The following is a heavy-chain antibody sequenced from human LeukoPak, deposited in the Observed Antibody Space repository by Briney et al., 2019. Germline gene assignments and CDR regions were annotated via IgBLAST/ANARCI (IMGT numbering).Heavy chain of an antibody. D-gene: IGHD3-16*02. CDR3: ARDQFYRYMDV. CDR2: IYHSGST. V-gene: IGHV4-38-2*02. CDR1: GYSLSSGYY. J-gene: IGHJ6*03. Sequence: PSETLSLTCAVSGYSLSSGYYWGWIRRPPGKGLEGIGSIYHSGSTYYNPSLKSRVTISVDTSKYQFSLKLSSVTAADTAVYYCARDQFYRYMDVWGKGTTVTVSS.